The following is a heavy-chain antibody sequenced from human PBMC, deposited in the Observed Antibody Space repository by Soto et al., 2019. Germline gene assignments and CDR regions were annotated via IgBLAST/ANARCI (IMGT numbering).Heavy chain of an antibody. Sequence: QVQLVQSGAEVKKPGSSVKVSCKASGGTFSSYAISWVRQAPGQGLEWMGGIIPIFGTANYAQKFQGRVTITADKSTSTAYMELSSLRSEDTAVYYCARAGRVVVAATPGAFDIWSQGTMVTVSS. J-gene: IGHJ3*02. D-gene: IGHD2-15*01. CDR1: GGTFSSYA. V-gene: IGHV1-69*06. CDR3: ARAGRVVVAATPGAFDI. CDR2: IIPIFGTA.